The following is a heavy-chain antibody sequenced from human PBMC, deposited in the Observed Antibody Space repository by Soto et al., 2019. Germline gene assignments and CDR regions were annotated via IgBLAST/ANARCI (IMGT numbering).Heavy chain of an antibody. CDR1: GYTFTSYG. CDR3: ARDPNDSSAYYHHYYYGMDV. CDR2: INAGNGNT. J-gene: IGHJ6*02. D-gene: IGHD3-22*01. Sequence: QIQLMQSGAEVKKPGASVKVSCKASGYTFTSYGIHWVRQAPGQRLEWAGWINAGNGNTKYSEKFQGRVTITRDTFASTAYLELSSLRSEDTAVYYCARDPNDSSAYYHHYYYGMDVWGQGTTVTVSS. V-gene: IGHV1-3*01.